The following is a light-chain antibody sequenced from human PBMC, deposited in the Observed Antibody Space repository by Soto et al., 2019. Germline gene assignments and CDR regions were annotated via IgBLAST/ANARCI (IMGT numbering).Light chain of an antibody. Sequence: ETVFTQSPGTLSLSLGERATLSCRASQSVSSRYLAWYQQKPGQAPRIIIYGASNRATGIPDKFIGSGSGTDCTLTINRLEPEDFAVYYCQQYGTSPRTLGQGTKVDIK. CDR2: GAS. CDR1: QSVSSRY. CDR3: QQYGTSPRT. J-gene: IGKJ1*01. V-gene: IGKV3-20*01.